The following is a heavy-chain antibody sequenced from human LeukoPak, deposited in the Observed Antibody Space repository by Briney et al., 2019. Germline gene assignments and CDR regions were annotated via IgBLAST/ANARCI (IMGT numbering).Heavy chain of an antibody. J-gene: IGHJ4*02. CDR3: AREGRGGFDS. CDR2: IKQDGSEK. Sequence: GGSLGLSCAASGFTVSSNYMSWVRQAPGKGLEWVANIKQDGSEKEFVDSVRGRFTISRDNAKNSLYLQMNSLRADDTAVYYCAREGRGGFDSWGQGTLVTVSS. CDR1: GFTVSSNY. D-gene: IGHD3-10*01. V-gene: IGHV3-7*01.